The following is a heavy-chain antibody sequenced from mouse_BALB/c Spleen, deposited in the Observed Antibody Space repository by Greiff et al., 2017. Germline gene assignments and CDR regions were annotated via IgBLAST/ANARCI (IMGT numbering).Heavy chain of an antibody. Sequence: QVQLQQSGAELVRPGTSVKISCKASGYAFTNYWLGWVKQRPGHGLEWIGDIYPGSGNTYYNEKFKGKATLTADKSSSTAYMQLSSLTSEDSAVYFCARKSDRSTMITTWFAYWGQGTLVTVSA. CDR3: ARKSDRSTMITTWFAY. CDR2: IYPGSGNT. V-gene: IGHV1-63*01. D-gene: IGHD2-4*01. CDR1: GYAFTNYW. J-gene: IGHJ3*01.